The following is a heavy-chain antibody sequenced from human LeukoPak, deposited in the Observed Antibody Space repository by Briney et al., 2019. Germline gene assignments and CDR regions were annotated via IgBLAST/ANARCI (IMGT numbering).Heavy chain of an antibody. CDR1: GGSISSYY. Sequence: KTSETLSLTCTVSGGSISSYYWSWIRQPPGKGLEWIGYIYYSGSTNYNPSLKSRVTISVDTSKNQFSLKLSSVTAADTAVYYCARLRYRCAFDIWGQGTMVTVSS. CDR2: IYYSGST. V-gene: IGHV4-59*08. CDR3: ARLRYRCAFDI. D-gene: IGHD4-11*01. J-gene: IGHJ3*02.